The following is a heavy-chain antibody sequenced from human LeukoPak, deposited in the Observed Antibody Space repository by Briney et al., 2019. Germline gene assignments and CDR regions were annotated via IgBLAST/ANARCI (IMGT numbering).Heavy chain of an antibody. CDR1: GFTFSSYS. CDR3: AKEFNRGLPDY. CDR2: ISSSSSYI. Sequence: GGSLRLSCAASGFTFSSYSMNWVRQAPGKGLEWVSSISSSSSYIYYADSVKGRFTISRDNSKNTLYLQMSSLRAEDTAVYYCAKEFNRGLPDYWGQGTLVTVPS. D-gene: IGHD2-21*01. V-gene: IGHV3-21*01. J-gene: IGHJ4*02.